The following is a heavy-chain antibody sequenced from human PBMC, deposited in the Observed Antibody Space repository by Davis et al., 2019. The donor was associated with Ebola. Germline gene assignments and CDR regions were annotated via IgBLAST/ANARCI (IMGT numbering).Heavy chain of an antibody. CDR1: GYTFTNYG. V-gene: IGHV1-18*04. J-gene: IGHJ6*02. CDR2: ISADNGNT. Sequence: ASVKVSCKASGYTFTNYGITWVRQAPGQGLEWMGWISADNGNTNYAQKLQDRVTMTTDTSTSTAYMELWSLRYDDTAVYYCARDSSGTNYYYYGLDAWGQGTTVTVSS. CDR3: ARDSSGTNYYYYGLDA. D-gene: IGHD1-26*01.